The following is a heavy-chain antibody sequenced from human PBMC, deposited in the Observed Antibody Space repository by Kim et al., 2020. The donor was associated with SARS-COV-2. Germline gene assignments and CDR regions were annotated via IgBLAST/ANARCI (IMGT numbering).Heavy chain of an antibody. CDR3: ARSPPGVIITWFDP. D-gene: IGHD3-10*01. CDR1: GGSVSSGSYY. CDR2: IYYSGST. Sequence: SETLSLTCTVSGGSVSSGSYYWSWIRQPPGKGLEWIGYIYYSGSTNYNPSLKSRVTISVDTSKNQFSLKLSSVTAADTAVYYCARSPPGVIITWFDPWGQGTLVTVSS. V-gene: IGHV4-61*01. J-gene: IGHJ5*02.